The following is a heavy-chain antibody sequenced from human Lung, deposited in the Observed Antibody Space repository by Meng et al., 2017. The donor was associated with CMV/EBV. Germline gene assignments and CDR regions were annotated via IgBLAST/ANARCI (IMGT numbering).Heavy chain of an antibody. J-gene: IGHJ6*02. CDR1: GFTFSSYS. D-gene: IGHD3-3*01. CDR2: ISSSSSTI. V-gene: IGHV3-48*04. Sequence: SCAASGFTFSSYSMNWVRQAPGKGLEWVSYISSSSSTIYYADSVKGRFTISRDNAKNSLYLQMNSLRAEDTAVYYCARDFPTDDFWSGYYPGYYGMDVWGQGTXVTVSS. CDR3: ARDFPTDDFWSGYYPGYYGMDV.